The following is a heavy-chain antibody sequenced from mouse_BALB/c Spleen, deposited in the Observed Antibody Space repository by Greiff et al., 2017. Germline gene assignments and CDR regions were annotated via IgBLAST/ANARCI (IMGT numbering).Heavy chain of an antibody. CDR3: ARSGSSNAMDY. V-gene: IGHV1S135*01. J-gene: IGHJ4*01. D-gene: IGHD1-1*01. CDR1: GYSLTGYN. Sequence: VQLKESGPELGKPGASVKISCKASGYSLTGYNMYWVKQSHRKSLEWIGYIDPYNGGTSYNQKSKGKATLTVDKSSSTAYMHLNSLTSEDSAIYYCARSGSSNAMDYWGQGTSVTVSS. CDR2: IDPYNGGT.